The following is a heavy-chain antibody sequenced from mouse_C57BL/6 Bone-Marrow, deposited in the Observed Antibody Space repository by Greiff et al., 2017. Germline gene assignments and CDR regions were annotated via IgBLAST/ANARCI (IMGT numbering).Heavy chain of an antibody. CDR3: ARGLL. CDR1: GYSIPSGYY. J-gene: IGHJ3*01. CDR2: ISYDGSN. V-gene: IGHV3-6*01. Sequence: EVQLVESGPGLVKPSQSLSLTCSVTGYSIPSGYYWNWIRQFPGNKLEWMGYISYDGSNNYNPSLKNRISITRDTSKNQFFLKLNSVTTEDTATYYCARGLLWGQGTLVTVSA. D-gene: IGHD2-13*01.